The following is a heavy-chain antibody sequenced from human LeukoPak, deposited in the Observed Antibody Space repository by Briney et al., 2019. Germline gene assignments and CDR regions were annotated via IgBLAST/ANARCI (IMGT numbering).Heavy chain of an antibody. J-gene: IGHJ4*02. Sequence: ASVTVSFTASGYTFTIYYMHWVRQAPGQGLEWMGVINPSGGSTSYAQKFQGRVTMTRDTSTSTVYMELSSLRSEDTAVYYCARAPYDSSGSYWGQGTLVTVSS. CDR2: INPSGGST. CDR3: ARAPYDSSGSY. V-gene: IGHV1-46*01. CDR1: GYTFTIYY. D-gene: IGHD3-22*01.